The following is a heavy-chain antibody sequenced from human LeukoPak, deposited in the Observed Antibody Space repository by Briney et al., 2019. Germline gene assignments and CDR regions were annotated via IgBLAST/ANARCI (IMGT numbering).Heavy chain of an antibody. CDR2: ISAYNGNT. CDR3: ARAVPGVGEFDY. J-gene: IGHJ4*02. Sequence: ASVKVSCKASGYTFTSYGISWVRQAPGQGLEWMGWISAYNGNTNYAQNLQGRVTMTTDTSTSTAYMELRSLRSDDTAVYYCARAVPGVGEFDYWGQGTLVTVSS. V-gene: IGHV1-18*01. CDR1: GYTFTSYG. D-gene: IGHD3-16*01.